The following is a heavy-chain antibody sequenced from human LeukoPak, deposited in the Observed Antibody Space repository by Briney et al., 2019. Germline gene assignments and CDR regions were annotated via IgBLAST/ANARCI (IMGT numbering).Heavy chain of an antibody. D-gene: IGHD1-26*01. J-gene: IGHJ6*03. CDR1: GGSFSGYY. V-gene: IGHV4-34*01. CDR3: ARAPVSGRTYYYYMDV. Sequence: PSETLSLTCAVYGGSFSGYYWSWIRQPPGKGLEWIGEINHSRNTNYNPSLKSRVTISVDTSKNQFSLRLRSVTAADTAVYYCARAPVSGRTYYYYMDVWGKGTTVTISS. CDR2: INHSRNT.